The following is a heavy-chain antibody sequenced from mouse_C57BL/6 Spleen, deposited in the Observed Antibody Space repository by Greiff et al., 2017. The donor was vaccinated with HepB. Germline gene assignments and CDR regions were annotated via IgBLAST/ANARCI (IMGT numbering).Heavy chain of an antibody. CDR1: GFTFNTYA. D-gene: IGHD1-1*01. J-gene: IGHJ4*01. CDR2: IRSKSSNYAT. CDR3: VRGGVYGSDYYAMDY. V-gene: IGHV10-3*01. Sequence: EVMLVESGGGLVQPKGSLKLSCAASGFTFNTYAMHWVRQAPGKGLEWVARIRSKSSNYATYYADSVKDRFTISRDDSQSMLYLQMNNLKTEDIAMYYCVRGGVYGSDYYAMDYWGQGTSVTVSS.